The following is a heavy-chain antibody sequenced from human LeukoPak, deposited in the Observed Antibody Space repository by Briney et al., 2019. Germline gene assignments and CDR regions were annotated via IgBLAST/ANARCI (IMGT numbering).Heavy chain of an antibody. CDR1: GFTFSSYE. D-gene: IGHD3-22*01. J-gene: IGHJ6*03. CDR2: ISSSGSTI. CDR3: ARVGYDSSGYYQYYYYYYMDV. V-gene: IGHV3-48*03. Sequence: GGSLRLSCAASGFTFSSYEMNWVRQAPGKGLEWVSYISSSGSTIYYADSVKGRFTISRDNAKNSLYLQMNSLRAEDTAVYYCARVGYDSSGYYQYYYYYYMDVWGKGTTVTISS.